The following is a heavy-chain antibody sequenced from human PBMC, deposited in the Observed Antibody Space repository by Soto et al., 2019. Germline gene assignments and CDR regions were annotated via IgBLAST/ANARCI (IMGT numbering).Heavy chain of an antibody. CDR3: TSGTFGLRDT. Sequence: GGSLRLSCAASGFPFSHYWMHWVRQTPGKGLVWVSRINPAGTITNYADSVEGRFTISRDNADSALFLQMNSLSAEDTAIYYCTSGTFGLRDTWGQGTLVTVSS. CDR1: GFPFSHYW. CDR2: INPAGTIT. J-gene: IGHJ5*02. V-gene: IGHV3-74*01. D-gene: IGHD3-16*01.